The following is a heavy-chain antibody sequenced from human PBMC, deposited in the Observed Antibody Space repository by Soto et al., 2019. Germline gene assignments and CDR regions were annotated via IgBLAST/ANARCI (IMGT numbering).Heavy chain of an antibody. CDR2: ISSSGTGI. Sequence: PGGSLRLSCAASGFTFRDYYMTWIRQAPGKGLEWVSYISSSGTGIYYPDSVKGRFTISRDNAKNALYLQMSSLRAEDTAVYYCARAYFDAFDIWGQGTMVTVSS. CDR1: GFTFRDYY. D-gene: IGHD2-8*01. CDR3: ARAYFDAFDI. J-gene: IGHJ3*02. V-gene: IGHV3-11*01.